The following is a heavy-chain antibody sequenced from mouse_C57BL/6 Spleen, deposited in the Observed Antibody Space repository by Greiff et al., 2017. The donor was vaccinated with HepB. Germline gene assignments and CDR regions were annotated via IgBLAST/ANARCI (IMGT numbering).Heavy chain of an antibody. CDR3: AIDYYGSSLWFAY. Sequence: VHVKQSGPELVKPGASVKISCKASGYSFTDYNMNWVKQSNGKSLECIGVINPNYGTTSYNQKFKGKATLTVDQSSSTAYMQLNSLTSEDSAVYYCAIDYYGSSLWFAYWGQGTLVTVSA. J-gene: IGHJ3*01. D-gene: IGHD1-1*01. CDR1: GYSFTDYN. V-gene: IGHV1-39*01. CDR2: INPNYGTT.